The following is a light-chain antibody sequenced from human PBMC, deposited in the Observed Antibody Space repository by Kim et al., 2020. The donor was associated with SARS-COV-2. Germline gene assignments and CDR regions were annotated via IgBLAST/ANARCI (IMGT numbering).Light chain of an antibody. V-gene: IGKV1-5*03. CDR3: QQYITYPWT. Sequence: IQMTQSPSTLSASVGDRVTITCRASQSVSRWLAWYLQRPGNAPRLLIYAASNLETGVPSRFSGSGSGTEFTLTVSSLQPDDFATYYCQQYITYPWTFGQGTKVDIK. J-gene: IGKJ1*01. CDR2: AAS. CDR1: QSVSRW.